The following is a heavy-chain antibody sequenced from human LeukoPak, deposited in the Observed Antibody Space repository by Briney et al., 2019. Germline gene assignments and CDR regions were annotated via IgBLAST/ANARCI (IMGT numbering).Heavy chain of an antibody. Sequence: GGSLRLSCAASGFTVSSNYMSWVRQAPGKGLECVSVIYSGGSTYYADSVKGRFTISRDNSKNTLYLQMNSLRAEDTAAYYCARGTPGDPSNFDYWGQGTLVTVSS. CDR1: GFTVSSNY. D-gene: IGHD7-27*01. J-gene: IGHJ4*02. V-gene: IGHV3-53*01. CDR3: ARGTPGDPSNFDY. CDR2: IYSGGST.